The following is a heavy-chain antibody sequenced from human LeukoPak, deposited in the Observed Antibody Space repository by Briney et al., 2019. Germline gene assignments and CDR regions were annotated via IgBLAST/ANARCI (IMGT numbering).Heavy chain of an antibody. CDR1: GGSFSGYY. D-gene: IGHD6-19*01. CDR3: ARESTTVAGTFDY. Sequence: SETLSLTCAVYGGSFSGYYWSWIRQPPGKGLEWLGEISHSGSTNYNPSLKSRVTISVDTSKNQFSLKLSSVTAADTAMYYCARESTTVAGTFDYWGQGTLVTVSS. V-gene: IGHV4-34*01. CDR2: ISHSGST. J-gene: IGHJ4*02.